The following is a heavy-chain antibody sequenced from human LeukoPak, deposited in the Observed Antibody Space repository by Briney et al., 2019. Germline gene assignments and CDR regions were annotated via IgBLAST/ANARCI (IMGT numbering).Heavy chain of an antibody. CDR3: ASQFENYDYVWGSSNWFDP. V-gene: IGHV4-39*01. J-gene: IGHJ5*02. CDR1: GASISNSFYY. D-gene: IGHD3-16*01. CDR2: IRYSGST. Sequence: SETLSLTCTVSGASISNSFYYWGWIRQPPGTGLEWIGHIRYSGSTYHNPSLKSRVTISVDTSKNQFSLKLSSVTAADTAVYYCASQFENYDYVWGSSNWFDPWGQGILVTVSS.